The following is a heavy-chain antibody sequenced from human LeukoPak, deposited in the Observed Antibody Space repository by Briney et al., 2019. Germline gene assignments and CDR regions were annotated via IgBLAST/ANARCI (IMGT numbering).Heavy chain of an antibody. V-gene: IGHV3-48*03. CDR1: GFAFSIYG. CDR3: ASQSGSHLTDY. D-gene: IGHD1-26*01. CDR2: ISSSGSTK. Sequence: PGGSLRLSCAASGFAFSIYGMNWVRQAPGRGLEWVSYISSSGSTKYYAASVKGRFTISRDNARKSLYLQMNSLRAEDTAVYYCASQSGSHLTDYWGQGAQVTVSS. J-gene: IGHJ4*02.